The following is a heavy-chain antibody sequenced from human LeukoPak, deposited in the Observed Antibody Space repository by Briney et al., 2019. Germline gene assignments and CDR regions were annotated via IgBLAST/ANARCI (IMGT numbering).Heavy chain of an antibody. CDR3: ARERVWRYCGGDSCGWFDP. Sequence: SETLSLTCTVSGGSISSGSYYWSWIRQPAGRGLEWIGRIYTSGSTNYNPSLKSRVTISVDTSKIQFSLKLSSVTAADTAVYYCARERVWRYCGGDSCGWFDPWGQGTLVTVSS. J-gene: IGHJ5*02. V-gene: IGHV4-61*02. D-gene: IGHD2-21*02. CDR2: IYTSGST. CDR1: GGSISSGSYY.